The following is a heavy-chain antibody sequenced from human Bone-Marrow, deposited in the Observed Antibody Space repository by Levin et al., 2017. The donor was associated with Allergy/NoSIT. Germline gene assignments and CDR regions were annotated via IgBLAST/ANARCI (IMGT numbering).Heavy chain of an antibody. CDR1: GFTFNDFP. Sequence: GESLKISCSASGFTFNDFPMHWVRQPPGKTLEYVSAISGHGDTTSYADSVQGRFTISRDNSKNTLYLQMSSLRVEDTAIYYCVKRPRGSWFDYWGQGTQVTVSS. J-gene: IGHJ4*02. D-gene: IGHD1-26*01. CDR2: ISGHGDTT. CDR3: VKRPRGSWFDY. V-gene: IGHV3-64D*06.